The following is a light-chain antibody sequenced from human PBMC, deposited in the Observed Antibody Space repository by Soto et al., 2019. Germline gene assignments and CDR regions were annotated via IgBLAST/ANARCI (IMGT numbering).Light chain of an antibody. CDR3: QSYDSSLSLV. CDR1: RSNIGADFA. CDR2: STN. J-gene: IGLJ2*01. V-gene: IGLV1-40*01. Sequence: QSVLTQPPSVSGAPGQRVTISCAGNRSNIGADFAVHWYQHLPGTAPKLLIFSTNTRPSGVPDRFSGSRPGTSASLAITGLQAEDEADYYCQSYDSSLSLVFGGGTKVTVL.